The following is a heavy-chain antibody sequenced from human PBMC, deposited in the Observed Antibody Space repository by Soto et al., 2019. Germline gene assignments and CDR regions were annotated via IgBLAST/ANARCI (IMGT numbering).Heavy chain of an antibody. CDR2: ISAFNGNR. CDR1: GYMFTSYA. V-gene: IGHV1-18*01. Sequence: QVQLVQSGPAVKKPGASVKVSCKASGYMFTSYAISWVRQAPGQGFEWMGWISAFNGNRNYAQKFQGSATMTTDTSTNTAYMELRSLTSDDTAVYYCARGKSAMDVWGQGTTVTVSS. CDR3: ARGKSAMDV. J-gene: IGHJ6*02.